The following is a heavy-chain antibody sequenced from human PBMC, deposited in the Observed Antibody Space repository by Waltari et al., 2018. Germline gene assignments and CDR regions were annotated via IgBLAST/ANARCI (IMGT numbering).Heavy chain of an antibody. CDR1: GGTFSSYA. CDR3: ARDLVTAMENWFDP. Sequence: QVQLVQSGAEVKKPGSSVKVSCKAAGGTFSSYAISWVRQAPGQGLEWMGRVIPIFGTANYAQKFQGRVTITADESTSTAYMELSSLRSEDTAVYYCARDLVTAMENWFDPWGQGTLVTVSS. CDR2: VIPIFGTA. D-gene: IGHD5-18*01. J-gene: IGHJ5*02. V-gene: IGHV1-69*15.